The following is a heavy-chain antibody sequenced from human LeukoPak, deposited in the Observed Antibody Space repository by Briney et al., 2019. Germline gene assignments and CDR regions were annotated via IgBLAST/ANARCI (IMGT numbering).Heavy chain of an antibody. D-gene: IGHD5-24*01. CDR2: VVGGGTT. V-gene: IGHV3-23*01. Sequence: GGSLRLSCAASGFTFSTFAMTWVRQAPGKGLEWVSGVVGGGTTYYADSVKGRFTLSKDNSKKTVYLQMNSLRVEDTAIYYCAKDLHYNDGRWEFDPRGQGTLVTVSS. CDR3: AKDLHYNDGRWEFDP. J-gene: IGHJ5*02. CDR1: GFTFSTFA.